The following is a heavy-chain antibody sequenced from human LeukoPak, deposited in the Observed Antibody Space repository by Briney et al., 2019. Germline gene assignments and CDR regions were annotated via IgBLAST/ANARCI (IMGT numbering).Heavy chain of an antibody. CDR1: GFTFSDYY. CDR2: ISESGNII. J-gene: IGHJ4*02. D-gene: IGHD4-17*01. CDR3: ARDPFMTTGWGIDY. V-gene: IGHV3-11*01. Sequence: GSLRLSCAASGFTFSDYYMSWIRQAPGKGLEWVSYISESGNIIYYADSVKGRFTISRDNARNSLYLQMNSLRAEDTAVYYCARDPFMTTGWGIDYWGQGTLVTVSS.